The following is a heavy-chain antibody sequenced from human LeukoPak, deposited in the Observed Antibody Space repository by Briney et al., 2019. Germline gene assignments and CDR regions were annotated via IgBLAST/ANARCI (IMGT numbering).Heavy chain of an antibody. CDR1: GFTFSNYW. J-gene: IGHJ4*02. Sequence: GGSLRLSCRTSGFTFSNYWMTWVRQAPGKGREWVANIKEDGIERHYVDSVEGRFTISRDNAKNSLYLQMNSLRVEDTAIYFCARDGGSGQERLSDYWGQGIMVIVSS. V-gene: IGHV3-7*01. CDR2: IKEDGIER. CDR3: ARDGGSGQERLSDY. D-gene: IGHD1-26*01.